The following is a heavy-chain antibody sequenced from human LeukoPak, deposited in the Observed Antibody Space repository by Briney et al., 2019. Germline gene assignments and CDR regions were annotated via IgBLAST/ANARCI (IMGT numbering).Heavy chain of an antibody. J-gene: IGHJ4*02. D-gene: IGHD1-1*01. Sequence: GGSLRLSCAASGFTFNNYGMHWVRQAPGKGLEWVAVISYDGRNIHYPDSVKGRFTISRDISTDTLWLQMDSLRTEDTAVYYCAKGPLRGTTAAIDYWGQGTLVTVSS. CDR1: GFTFNNYG. V-gene: IGHV3-30*18. CDR2: ISYDGRNI. CDR3: AKGPLRGTTAAIDY.